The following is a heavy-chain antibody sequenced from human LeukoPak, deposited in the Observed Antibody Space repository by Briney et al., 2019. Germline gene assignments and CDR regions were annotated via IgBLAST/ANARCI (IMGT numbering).Heavy chain of an antibody. CDR1: GFSFSGHW. D-gene: IGHD6-6*01. V-gene: IGHV3-74*01. J-gene: IGHJ4*02. CDR2: ISPTGSTT. Sequence: GGSLRLSCTASGFSFSGHWMHWARQLPGKGLVWVSRISPTGSTTSYADSVKGRFTASRDNAKNTLYLQVNNLRAEDTAVYYCARGPNSNWSGLDFWGQGTLHTVSS. CDR3: ARGPNSNWSGLDF.